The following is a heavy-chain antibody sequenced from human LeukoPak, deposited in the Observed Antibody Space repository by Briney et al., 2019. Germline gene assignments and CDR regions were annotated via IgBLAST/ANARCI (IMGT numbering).Heavy chain of an antibody. D-gene: IGHD6-19*01. CDR1: GYTFTSYG. V-gene: IGHV1-18*01. J-gene: IGHJ4*02. CDR3: ARDLKMGYSSGRYSWGTGSSNDY. Sequence: EASVTVSCKASGYTFTSYGISWVRQAPGQGLEWMGWIIAYNGNTNYAQTLQGRVTMTTDTSTSTAYMELRSLRSDDTAVYYCARDLKMGYSSGRYSWGTGSSNDYWGQGTLVTVSS. CDR2: IIAYNGNT.